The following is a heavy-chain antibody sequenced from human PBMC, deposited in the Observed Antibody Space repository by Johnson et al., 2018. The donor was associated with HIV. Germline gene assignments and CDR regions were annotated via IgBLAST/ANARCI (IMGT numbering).Heavy chain of an antibody. Sequence: QVQLVESGGGVVQPGRSLRLSCAASGFTFSSYAMHWVLQAPGKGLEWVAVISYDGSNKYYADSVKGRFTISRDNSKNTLYLQMNSLRAEDTAVYYCAKTEDAFDIWGQGTMVTVSS. CDR3: AKTEDAFDI. V-gene: IGHV3-30-3*02. CDR1: GFTFSSYA. CDR2: ISYDGSNK. J-gene: IGHJ3*02.